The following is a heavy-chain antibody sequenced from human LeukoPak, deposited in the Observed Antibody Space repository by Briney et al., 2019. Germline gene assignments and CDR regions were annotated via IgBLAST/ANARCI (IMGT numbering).Heavy chain of an antibody. CDR1: GFTCSSSA. J-gene: IGHJ4*02. Sequence: GGSLRLSCAAPGFTCSSSAMHWVRQAPGKGLEYVSDISGDGGSTYYANSVKGRFTISRDNSKNTVYLQMGSLRVEDLAVYYCARGSSKGSCCYHLDYWGQGTLVTVSS. CDR3: ARGSSKGSCCYHLDY. V-gene: IGHV3-64*01. D-gene: IGHD2-2*01. CDR2: ISGDGGST.